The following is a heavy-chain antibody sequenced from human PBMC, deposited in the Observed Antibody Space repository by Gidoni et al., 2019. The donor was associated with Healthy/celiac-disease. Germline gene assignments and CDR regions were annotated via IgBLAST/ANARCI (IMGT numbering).Heavy chain of an antibody. CDR3: AKGPLATAMVTGSYRY. CDR1: GSTSSGYG. CDR2: ISYDGSNK. J-gene: IGHJ4*02. V-gene: IGHV3-30*18. D-gene: IGHD5-18*01. Sequence: QAQLVESGGGGVQPGRSLRLSCAASGSTSSGYGMHCVRQAPGKGLGWVAVISYDGSNKYYADSVEGRFTISRDNSKNTLYLQMNSLRAEDTAVHYCAKGPLATAMVTGSYRYWGQGTLVTVSS.